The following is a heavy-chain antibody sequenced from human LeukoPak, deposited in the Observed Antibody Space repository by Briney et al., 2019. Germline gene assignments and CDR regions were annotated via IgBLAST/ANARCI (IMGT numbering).Heavy chain of an antibody. V-gene: IGHV3-7*01. J-gene: IGHJ4*02. D-gene: IGHD1-26*01. CDR2: INRGGSES. Sequence: PGGSLRLSCAASGLTFTDYWMTWIRQVPGKGLEWVANINRGGSESYYVDSVKGRFTISRDNAKNSLYLQMDSLRVEDTAVYYCARVGAWELQRVFDYWGQGTLVTVSS. CDR3: ARVGAWELQRVFDY. CDR1: GLTFTDYW.